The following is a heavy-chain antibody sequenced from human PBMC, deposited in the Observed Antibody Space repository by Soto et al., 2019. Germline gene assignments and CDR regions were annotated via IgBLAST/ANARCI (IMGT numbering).Heavy chain of an antibody. J-gene: IGHJ5*02. CDR3: ARGNYYGSGSDPPRNWFDP. CDR2: IYYSGST. V-gene: IGHV4-59*01. Sequence: SETLSLTCTVSGGSISSYYWSWIRHPPGKGMEWIGYIYYSGSTNYNPSLKSRVTISVDTSKNQFSLKLSSVTAADTAVYYCARGNYYGSGSDPPRNWFDPWGQGTLVTVSS. CDR1: GGSISSYY. D-gene: IGHD3-10*01.